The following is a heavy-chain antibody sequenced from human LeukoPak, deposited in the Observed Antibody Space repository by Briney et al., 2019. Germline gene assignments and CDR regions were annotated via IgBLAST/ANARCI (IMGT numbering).Heavy chain of an antibody. J-gene: IGHJ4*02. D-gene: IGHD5-12*01. V-gene: IGHV4-4*07. Sequence: PSETLSLTCTVSGGSISSYYWNWIRQPAGKGLEWIGRIYTSGSTNYNPSLKSRITISVDTSKNQFSLKLSSVTAADTAVYYCARDPRDSGYDSKPDYWGQGTLVTVSS. CDR1: GGSISSYY. CDR3: ARDPRDSGYDSKPDY. CDR2: IYTSGST.